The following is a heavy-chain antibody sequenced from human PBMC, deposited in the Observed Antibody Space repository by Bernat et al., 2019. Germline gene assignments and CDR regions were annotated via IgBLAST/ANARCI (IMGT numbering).Heavy chain of an antibody. V-gene: IGHV4-39*01. CDR2: IYYSGST. J-gene: IGHJ5*02. CDR3: ARHNITMVRGVITPNWFDP. D-gene: IGHD3-10*01. CDR1: VGPISSSSYY. Sequence: QLQLQESGPVLVKPSETLSLTCTVSVGPISSSSYYWGWIRQPPGKGLEWIGSIYYSGSTYYNPSLKSRVTISVDTSKNQFSLKLSSVTAADTAVYYCARHNITMVRGVITPNWFDPWGQGTLVTVSS.